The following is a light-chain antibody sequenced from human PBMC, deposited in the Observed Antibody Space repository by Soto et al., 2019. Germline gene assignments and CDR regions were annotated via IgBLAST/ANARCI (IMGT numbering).Light chain of an antibody. V-gene: IGKV1-5*01. CDR1: QSVGTW. CDR3: QQYSGDEWT. Sequence: DIQMTQSPSTLSASVGGRVTITCRASQSVGTWVAWYQQKPGKAPKLLIYGASNLESGVPSRFSGSGSGTEFTLTISSLQPDDFGTYYCQQYSGDEWTFGQGTKVDIK. J-gene: IGKJ1*01. CDR2: GAS.